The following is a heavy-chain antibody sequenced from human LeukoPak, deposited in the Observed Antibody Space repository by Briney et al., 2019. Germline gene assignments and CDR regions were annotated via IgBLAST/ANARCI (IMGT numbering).Heavy chain of an antibody. CDR1: GFTFDDYG. J-gene: IGHJ4*02. Sequence: GGSLRLSCAASGFTFDDYGMSWVRQAPEKGLEWVSGINWNGGSTGYADSVKGRFTISRDNAKNSLYLQMNSLRAEDTALYYCARVDSGSYLLHFDYWGQGTLVTVSS. V-gene: IGHV3-20*04. D-gene: IGHD1-26*01. CDR3: ARVDSGSYLLHFDY. CDR2: INWNGGST.